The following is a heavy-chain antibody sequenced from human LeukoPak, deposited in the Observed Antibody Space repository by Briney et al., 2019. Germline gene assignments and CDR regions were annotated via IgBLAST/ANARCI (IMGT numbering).Heavy chain of an antibody. Sequence: SETLSLTCTVSAGSISSYYWSWIRQPPGKGLEWIGHIYDSGSTNYNPSLKSRVTISVDTSRNQFSLKLSSVTAADTAVYYCARGESGRGPALFDYWGQGTLVTVSS. CDR1: AGSISSYY. CDR3: ARGESGRGPALFDY. J-gene: IGHJ4*02. D-gene: IGHD2-15*01. V-gene: IGHV4-59*01. CDR2: IYDSGST.